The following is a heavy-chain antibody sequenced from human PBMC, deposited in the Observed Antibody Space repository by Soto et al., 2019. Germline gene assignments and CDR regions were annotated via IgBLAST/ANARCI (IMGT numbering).Heavy chain of an antibody. CDR2: IYYSGST. D-gene: IGHD3-16*02. V-gene: IGHV4-59*08. CDR1: GDSISSYY. CDR3: ARLSWAVLSAIFDY. Sequence: QVQLQESGPGLVKPSETLSLTCTVSGDSISSYYWSWIRQPPGKGLEWIGYIYYSGSTNYNPSLKLGVTIAVDTSKDLFSLKLSAVTAADAAVYYCARLSWAVLSAIFDYWGQGTLVTVSS. J-gene: IGHJ4*02.